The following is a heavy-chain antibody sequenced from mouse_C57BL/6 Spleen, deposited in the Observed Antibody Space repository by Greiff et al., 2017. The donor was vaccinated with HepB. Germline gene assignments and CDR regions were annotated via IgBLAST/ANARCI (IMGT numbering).Heavy chain of an antibody. D-gene: IGHD2-3*01. CDR1: GYTFTSYW. J-gene: IGHJ1*03. CDR2: IDPSDSYT. V-gene: IGHV1-69*01. CDR3: ARVGYDGYYEWYFDV. Sequence: VQLQQPGAELVMPGASVKLSCKASGYTFTSYWMHWVKQRPGQGLEWIGEIDPSDSYTNYNQKFKGKSTLTVDKSSSTAYMQLSSLTSEDSAVYYCARVGYDGYYEWYFDVWGTGTTVTVSS.